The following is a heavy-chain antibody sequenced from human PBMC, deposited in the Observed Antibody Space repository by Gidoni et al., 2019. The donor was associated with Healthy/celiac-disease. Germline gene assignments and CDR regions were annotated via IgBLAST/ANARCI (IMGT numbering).Heavy chain of an antibody. CDR2: ISCDGSNK. CDR1: GFTFSSYV. V-gene: IGHV3-30-3*01. J-gene: IGHJ4*02. D-gene: IGHD2-15*01. Sequence: VQPGRSLRLSCAASGFTFSSYVMHWVPQAPGKGLEWVAVISCDGSNKYYADTGKGRFTISRDNSKNTLYLQMNSLRAEDTAVYYCARSPMRCSGGSCSYFDYWGQGTLVTVSS. CDR3: ARSPMRCSGGSCSYFDY.